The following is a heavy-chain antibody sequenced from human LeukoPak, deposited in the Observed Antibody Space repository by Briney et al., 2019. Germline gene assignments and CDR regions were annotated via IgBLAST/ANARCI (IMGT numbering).Heavy chain of an antibody. CDR3: ARDHEVATIRYFDY. V-gene: IGHV1-69*01. CDR1: GGTFSRYA. D-gene: IGHD5-24*01. J-gene: IGHJ4*02. CDR2: IIPIVGTA. Sequence: GASVNVSCKASGGTFSRYAIIWVRQAPGQGLEWMGGIIPIVGTATYAQKFQGRVTITADESTSTAYMELSRLRSEDTAFYYCARDHEVATIRYFDYRGQGTLVTVSS.